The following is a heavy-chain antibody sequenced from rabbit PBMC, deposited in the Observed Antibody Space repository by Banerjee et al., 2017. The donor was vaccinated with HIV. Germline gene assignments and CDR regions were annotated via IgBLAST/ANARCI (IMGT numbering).Heavy chain of an antibody. CDR2: IYIGTIYNGAT. CDR3: ARGSAYAGAGYGFATGFDL. J-gene: IGHJ4*01. CDR1: GFSFSGDTD. V-gene: IGHV1S45*01. D-gene: IGHD6-1*01. Sequence: QEQLEESGGDLVQPEGSLTLTCTASGFSFSGDTDMCWVRQAPGKGLEWIACIYIGTIYNGATYYASWAKGRFTISKTSSTVDLKMTSLTAADTATCFCARGSAYAGAGYGFATGFDLWGPGTLVTVS.